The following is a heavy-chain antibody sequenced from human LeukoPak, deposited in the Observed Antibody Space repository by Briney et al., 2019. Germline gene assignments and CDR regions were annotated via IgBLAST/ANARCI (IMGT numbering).Heavy chain of an antibody. Sequence: GSLRLSCAASGFTVSSNYMSWVRQAPGKGLEWIGEINHSGSTNYNPSLKSRVTISVDTSKNQFSLKLSSVTAADTAVYYCARHLTVPAASHYYYYYYMDVWGKGTTVTISS. D-gene: IGHD2-2*01. J-gene: IGHJ6*03. CDR1: GFTVSSNY. CDR3: ARHLTVPAASHYYYYYYMDV. V-gene: IGHV4-34*01. CDR2: INHSGST.